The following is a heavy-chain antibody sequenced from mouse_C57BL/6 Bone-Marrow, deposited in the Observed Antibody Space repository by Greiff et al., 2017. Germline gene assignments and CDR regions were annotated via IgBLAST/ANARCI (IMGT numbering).Heavy chain of an antibody. J-gene: IGHJ3*01. CDR3: ASGGYYLLAWFAY. CDR2: VDPSDSYT. CDR1: GYTFTSYW. D-gene: IGHD2-3*01. V-gene: IGHV1-50*01. Sequence: QVQLQQPGAELVKPGASVKLSCKASGYTFTSYWMQWVKQRPGQGLEWIGEVDPSDSYTNYTQKFKGKATLTVDTSSSTAYMQLSGLTSEDSAVYYCASGGYYLLAWFAYWGQGTLVTVSA.